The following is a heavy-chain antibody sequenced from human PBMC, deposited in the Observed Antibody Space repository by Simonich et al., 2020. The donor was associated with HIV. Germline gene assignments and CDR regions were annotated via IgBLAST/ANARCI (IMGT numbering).Heavy chain of an antibody. Sequence: QVQLVQSGAEVKKPGASVKVSCKVSGYTLTELSMHWVRQAPGKGLEWMGGFDPEDSETIYAKKFQGRVTKTEETSTDKAYMELSSLRSEDTAVYYCATDLTSRDYYGSGSYLDYWGQGTLVTVSS. CDR1: GYTLTELS. CDR3: ATDLTSRDYYGSGSYLDY. V-gene: IGHV1-24*01. D-gene: IGHD3-10*01. J-gene: IGHJ4*02. CDR2: FDPEDSET.